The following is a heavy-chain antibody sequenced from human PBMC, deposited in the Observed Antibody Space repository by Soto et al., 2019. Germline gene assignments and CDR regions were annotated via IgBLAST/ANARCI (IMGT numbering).Heavy chain of an antibody. CDR1: GFTCSSYA. J-gene: IGHJ5*02. CDR3: AKFLGRRAAGFDP. Sequence: GASLRLSSAASGFTCSSYAMSWVRQSPGKGLEWVSAISGSGGSTYYADSVKGRFTISRDNSKNTLYLQMNSLRAEDTAVYYCAKFLGRRAAGFDPWGQGTLVTVSS. D-gene: IGHD3-16*01. CDR2: ISGSGGST. V-gene: IGHV3-23*01.